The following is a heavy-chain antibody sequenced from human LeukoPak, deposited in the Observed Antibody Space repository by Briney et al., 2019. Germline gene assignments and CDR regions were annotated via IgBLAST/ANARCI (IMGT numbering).Heavy chain of an antibody. CDR1: SGSVSSSSYD. D-gene: IGHD2-2*01. CDR3: ARRIPAAMPSNWFDP. J-gene: IGHJ5*02. CDR2: IYYSGST. V-gene: IGHV4-39*01. Sequence: KAPQSRSLTCTVASGSVSSSSYDWGWIRHPPVNGREWNGNIYYSGSTYYNPSLKSQITITVDTSKNEFSLKLSSMTAADTAVYYCARRIPAAMPSNWFDPWGQGTLVTVSS.